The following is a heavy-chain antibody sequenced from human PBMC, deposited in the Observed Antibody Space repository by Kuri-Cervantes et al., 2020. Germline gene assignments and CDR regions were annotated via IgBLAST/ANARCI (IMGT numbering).Heavy chain of an antibody. J-gene: IGHJ4*02. Sequence: GSLRLSCAVSGYSISSGYYWGWIRQRPGEGLEWIGSIYHSGSTYYNPAFKSRVSITVETSKTQYSLKLSSVTAADTAVDYCARDEFSSGWYSDYWGQGTLVTVSS. CDR1: GYSISSGYY. V-gene: IGHV4-38-2*02. CDR3: ARDEFSSGWYSDY. D-gene: IGHD6-19*01. CDR2: IYHSGST.